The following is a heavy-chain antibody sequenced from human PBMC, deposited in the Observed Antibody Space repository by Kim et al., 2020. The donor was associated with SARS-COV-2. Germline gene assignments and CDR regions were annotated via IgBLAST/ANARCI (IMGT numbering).Heavy chain of an antibody. Sequence: ASVKVSCKASEYTFTNYAMNWVRQAPGQGLEWMGWINTKTGNPTYAQGFTGRFVFSLDTSVSTAYLQISSLKAEDTAVYYCAAGGKAAGTLIWGQGTLVTLSS. CDR2: INTKTGNP. J-gene: IGHJ4*02. D-gene: IGHD6-13*01. V-gene: IGHV7-4-1*02. CDR1: EYTFTNYA. CDR3: AAGGKAAGTLI.